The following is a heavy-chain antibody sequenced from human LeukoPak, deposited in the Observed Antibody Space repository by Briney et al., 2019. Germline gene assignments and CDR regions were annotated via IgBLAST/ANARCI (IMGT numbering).Heavy chain of an antibody. CDR1: GFTFTSYE. D-gene: IGHD2-21*02. CDR2: IIRRGSNI. V-gene: IGHV3-48*03. Sequence: GGSLRPPCAASGFTFTSYEMNGGRQAPGKGREWGAYIIRRGSNIDYADSVQGRFTISRDNAKNSLYLKLKSMRAEDTAAYYCARCMVTNYFDHWGQGALVAVSS. CDR3: ARCMVTNYFDH. J-gene: IGHJ4*02.